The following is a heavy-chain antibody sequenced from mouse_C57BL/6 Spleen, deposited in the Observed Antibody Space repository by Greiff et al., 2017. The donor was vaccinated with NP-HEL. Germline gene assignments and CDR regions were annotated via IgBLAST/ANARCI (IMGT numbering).Heavy chain of an antibody. CDR3: SRGYYAMDY. CDR2: IYPGDGDT. Sequence: VQLVESGPELVKPGASVKISCKASGYAFSSSWMNWVKQRPGKGLEWIGRIYPGDGDTNYKGKFKGKATLTADKSSSTAYMQLSSLTSEDSAVDFCSRGYYAMDYWGQVTSVTVSA. CDR1: GYAFSSSW. J-gene: IGHJ4*01. V-gene: IGHV1-82*01.